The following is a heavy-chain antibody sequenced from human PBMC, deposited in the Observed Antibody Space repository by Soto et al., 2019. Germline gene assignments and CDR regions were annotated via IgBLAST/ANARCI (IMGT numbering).Heavy chain of an antibody. CDR2: IYKSATT. D-gene: IGHD7-27*01. J-gene: IGHJ5*01. CDR1: GDSISNLDYF. V-gene: IGHV4-30-4*01. Sequence: PSETLSLTCSVSGDSISNLDYFWAWIRQPPGQALEYIGYIYKSATTYYNPSFESRVAISVDTSKIQFPLNVTSVIAADTAVYFCARGRYCLTGRCFPNWFDSWGQGALVTVS. CDR3: ARGRYCLTGRCFPNWFDS.